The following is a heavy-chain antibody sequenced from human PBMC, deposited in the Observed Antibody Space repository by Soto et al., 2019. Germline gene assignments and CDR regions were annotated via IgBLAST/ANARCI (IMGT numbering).Heavy chain of an antibody. CDR1: GFTFSIYA. J-gene: IGHJ4*02. V-gene: IGHV3-23*01. CDR2: ISGSGTSS. Sequence: GGSLRLSCAASGFTFSIYAMSWVRQAPGKGLEWVSSISGSGTSSYYADSVKGRFTFSRDNSKNTLNLQMNSLKTEDTAVYYCTRDDGYDISGYIVDYWGQGTLVTVSS. D-gene: IGHD3-22*01. CDR3: TRDDGYDISGYIVDY.